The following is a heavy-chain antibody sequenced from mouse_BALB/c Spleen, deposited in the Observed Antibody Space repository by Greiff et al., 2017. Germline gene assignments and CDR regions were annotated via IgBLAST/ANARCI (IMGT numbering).Heavy chain of an antibody. V-gene: IGHV1S137*01. CDR2: ISTYYGDA. CDR1: GYTFTDYA. J-gene: IGHJ2*01. CDR3: AREGKSLLRLPRY. D-gene: IGHD1-2*01. Sequence: QVQLQQSGAELVRPGVSVKISCKGSGYTFTDYAMHWVKQSHAKSLEWIGVISTYYGDASYNQKFKGKATMTVDKSSSTAYMELARLTSEDSAIYYCAREGKSLLRLPRYWGQGTTLTVSS.